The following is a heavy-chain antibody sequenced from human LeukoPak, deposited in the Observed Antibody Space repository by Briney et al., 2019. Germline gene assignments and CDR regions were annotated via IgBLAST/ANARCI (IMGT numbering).Heavy chain of an antibody. CDR1: GLTFSSYA. CDR3: ARGTEDCCGPLDY. V-gene: IGHV3-30*01. J-gene: IGHJ4*02. CDR2: ISYDGSNK. Sequence: GGSLRLSRAASGLTFSSYAMHCVCQAPGKGLEWVAVISYDGSNKYSADSVKGRFTISRDNSKNTLYLQMNSLRAEDTARDYRARGTEDCCGPLDYGSQGTLVTASS. D-gene: IGHD2-21*02.